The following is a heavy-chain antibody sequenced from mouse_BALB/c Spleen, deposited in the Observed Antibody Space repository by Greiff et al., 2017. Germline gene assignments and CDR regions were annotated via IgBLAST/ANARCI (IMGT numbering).Heavy chain of an antibody. Sequence: DVMLVESGGGLVKPGGSLKLSCAASGFTFSSFAMSWVRQTPEKRLEWVASISSGGSTYYPDSVKGRFTISRDNARNILYPQMSSLRSEDTAMYYCARGEDYGLDYWGQGTTLTVSS. CDR2: ISSGGST. J-gene: IGHJ2*01. D-gene: IGHD1-2*01. CDR1: GFTFSSFA. V-gene: IGHV5-6-5*01. CDR3: ARGEDYGLDY.